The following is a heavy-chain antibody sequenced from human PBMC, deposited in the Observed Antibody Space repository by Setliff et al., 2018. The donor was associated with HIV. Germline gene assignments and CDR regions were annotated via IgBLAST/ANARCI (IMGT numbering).Heavy chain of an antibody. D-gene: IGHD2-15*01. CDR2: IYASGSI. CDR1: GGSISSHC. J-gene: IGHJ5*02. CDR3: ARVSRLHPFDP. V-gene: IGHV4-4*08. Sequence: SETLSLTCTVSGGSISSHCWSWIRQSPGKALEWIGYIYASGSISYNPSLEGRITMSVDRSKNQFSLRLTSVTAADTAMYYCARVSRLHPFDPWGQGTLVTAPQ.